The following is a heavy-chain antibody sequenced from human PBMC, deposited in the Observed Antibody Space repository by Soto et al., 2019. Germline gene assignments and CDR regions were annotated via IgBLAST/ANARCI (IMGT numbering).Heavy chain of an antibody. CDR3: ARGFGHSSGWYYYYGMDV. D-gene: IGHD6-19*01. J-gene: IGHJ6*02. V-gene: IGHV4-39*01. Sequence: SETLSLTCTVSGGSISSSSYYWGWIRQPPGKGLEWIGSIYYSGSTYYNPSLKSRVTISVDTSKNQFSLKLSSVTAADTAVYYCARGFGHSSGWYYYYGMDVWGQGTTVTVSS. CDR2: IYYSGST. CDR1: GGSISSSSYY.